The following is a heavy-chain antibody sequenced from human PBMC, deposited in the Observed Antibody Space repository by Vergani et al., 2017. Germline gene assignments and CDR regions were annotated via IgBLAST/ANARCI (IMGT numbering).Heavy chain of an antibody. J-gene: IGHJ3*02. Sequence: QVQLQESGPGLVKPSETLSLTCTVSGGSISSYYWSWIRQPPGKGLEWIGYIYYSGSTNYNPSLKSRVTISVDTSKNQFSLKLSSVTAADTAVYSCARDPITIFGVVIIREAFDIWGQGTMVTVSS. D-gene: IGHD3-3*01. CDR2: IYYSGST. V-gene: IGHV4-59*01. CDR1: GGSISSYY. CDR3: ARDPITIFGVVIIREAFDI.